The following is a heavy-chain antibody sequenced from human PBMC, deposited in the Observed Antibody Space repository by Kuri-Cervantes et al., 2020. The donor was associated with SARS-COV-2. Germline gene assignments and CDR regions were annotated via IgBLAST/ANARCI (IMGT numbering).Heavy chain of an antibody. Sequence: GESLKISCADSGFTFSSYAMHWVRQAPGKGLEWVAVISYDGSNKYYADSVKGRFTISRDNSKNTLYLQMNSLRAEDTAVYYCARDWDDYGDYGFDYWGQGTLVTVSS. CDR1: GFTFSSYA. V-gene: IGHV3-30-3*01. CDR3: ARDWDDYGDYGFDY. D-gene: IGHD4-17*01. J-gene: IGHJ4*02. CDR2: ISYDGSNK.